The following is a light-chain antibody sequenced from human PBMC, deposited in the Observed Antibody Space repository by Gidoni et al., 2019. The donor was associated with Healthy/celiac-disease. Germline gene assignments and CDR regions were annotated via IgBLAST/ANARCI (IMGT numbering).Light chain of an antibody. V-gene: IGKV4-1*01. CDR3: QQYYSTPWT. CDR1: QSVLYSSNNKNY. J-gene: IGKJ1*01. CDR2: WAS. Sequence: PGSLGERATINCKSSQSVLYSSNNKNYLAWYQQKPGQPPKLLIYWASTRESGVPDRFSGSGSGTDFTLTISSLQAEDVAVYYCQQYYSTPWTFXXXTKVEIK.